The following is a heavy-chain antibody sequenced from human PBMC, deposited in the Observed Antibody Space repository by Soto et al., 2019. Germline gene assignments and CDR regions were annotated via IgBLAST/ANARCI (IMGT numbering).Heavy chain of an antibody. CDR2: IIPIFGTA. D-gene: IGHD3-22*01. CDR1: GGTFSSYA. V-gene: IGHV1-69*01. CDR3: ARMGDYYDSSGYYEDY. J-gene: IGHJ4*02. Sequence: QVQLVQSGAEVKKPGSSVKGSCKASGGTFSSYAISWVRQAPGQGLEWMGGIIPIFGTANYAQKFQGRVTITADESTSTAYMELSSLRSEDTAVYYCARMGDYYDSSGYYEDYWGQGTLVTVSS.